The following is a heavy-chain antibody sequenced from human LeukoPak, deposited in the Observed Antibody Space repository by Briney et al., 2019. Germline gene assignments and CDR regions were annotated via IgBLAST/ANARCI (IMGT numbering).Heavy chain of an antibody. CDR3: ARDRIYCSGGSCYPGDAFDI. CDR2: ISSSSSTI. Sequence: GGSLRLSCAASGFTFSGSAMHWVRQASGKGLEWVSYISSSSSTIYYADSVKGRFTISRDNAKNSLYLQMNSLRAEDTAVYYCARDRIYCSGGSCYPGDAFDIWGQGTMVTVSS. CDR1: GFTFSGSA. V-gene: IGHV3-48*04. J-gene: IGHJ3*02. D-gene: IGHD2-15*01.